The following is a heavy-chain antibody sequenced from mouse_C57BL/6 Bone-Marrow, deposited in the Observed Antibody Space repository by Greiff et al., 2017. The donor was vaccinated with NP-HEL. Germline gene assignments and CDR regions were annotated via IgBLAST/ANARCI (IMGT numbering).Heavy chain of an antibody. Sequence: VQLQQSGPELVKPGASVKIPCKASGYTFTDYNMDWVKQSHGKSLEWIGDINPNNGGTIYNQKFKGKATLTVDKSSSTAYMALRSLTSEDTAVYYCARGAQIYDGYYDWYFYYWGTGTTVTVSS. CDR3: ARGAQIYDGYYDWYFYY. D-gene: IGHD2-3*01. J-gene: IGHJ1*03. CDR1: GYTFTDYN. V-gene: IGHV1-18*01. CDR2: INPNNGGT.